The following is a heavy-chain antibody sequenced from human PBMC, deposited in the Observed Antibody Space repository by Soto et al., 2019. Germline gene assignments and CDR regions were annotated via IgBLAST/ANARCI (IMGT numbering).Heavy chain of an antibody. CDR2: INHSGST. D-gene: IGHD6-6*01. CDR1: GGSFSGYY. J-gene: IGHJ6*03. CDR3: ARSSIAARPGFPVVGYYYYYYMDV. V-gene: IGHV4-34*01. Sequence: SETLSLTCAVYGGSFSGYYWSWIRQPPGKGLEWIGEINHSGSTNYNPSLKSRVTISVDTSKNQFSLKLSPVTAADTAVYYCARSSIAARPGFPVVGYYYYYYMDVWGKGTTVTVSS.